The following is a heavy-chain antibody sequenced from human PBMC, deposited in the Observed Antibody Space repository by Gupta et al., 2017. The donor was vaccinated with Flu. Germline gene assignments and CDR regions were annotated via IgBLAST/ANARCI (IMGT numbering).Heavy chain of an antibody. CDR1: SIRSRNW. Sequence: SIRSRNWWRWVRQPPGKGLEWIGEIYQSGSTNYNPSLKSRATISVDKSKNQFSLKLSSVTAADTAVYYCARNSGSSNFDYWGQGTLVTVSS. D-gene: IGHD1-26*01. CDR2: IYQSGST. J-gene: IGHJ4*02. CDR3: ARNSGSSNFDY. V-gene: IGHV4-4*02.